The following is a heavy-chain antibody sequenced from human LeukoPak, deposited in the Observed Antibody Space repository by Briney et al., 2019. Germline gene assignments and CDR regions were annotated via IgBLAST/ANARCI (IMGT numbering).Heavy chain of an antibody. CDR2: IYYSGST. V-gene: IGHV4-39*07. CDR1: GGSISSSSYY. D-gene: IGHD3-9*01. CDR3: ARAITIYGLGEAFDI. J-gene: IGHJ3*02. Sequence: SETLSLTCTVSGGSISSSSYYWGWIRQPPGKGLEWIGSIYYSGSTYYNPSLKSRVTISVDTSKNQFSLKLSSVTAADTAVYYCARAITIYGLGEAFDIWGQGTMVTVSS.